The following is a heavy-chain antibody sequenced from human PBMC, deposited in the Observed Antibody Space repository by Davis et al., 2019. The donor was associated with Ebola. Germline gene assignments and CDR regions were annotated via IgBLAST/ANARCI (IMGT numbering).Heavy chain of an antibody. CDR2: IYYSGST. V-gene: IGHV4-39*07. D-gene: IGHD4-17*01. Sequence: SETLSLTCTVSGGSISSSSYYWGWIRQPPGKGLEWIGSIYYSGSTYYNPSLKSRVTISVDTSKNQFSLKLSSVTAADTAVYYCARAKDGDYVRLNWFDPWGQGTLVTVSS. J-gene: IGHJ5*02. CDR1: GGSISSSSYY. CDR3: ARAKDGDYVRLNWFDP.